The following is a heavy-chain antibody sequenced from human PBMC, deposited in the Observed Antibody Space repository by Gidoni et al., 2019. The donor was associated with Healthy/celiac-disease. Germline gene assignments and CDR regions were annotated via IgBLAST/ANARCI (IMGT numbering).Heavy chain of an antibody. D-gene: IGHD2-15*01. Sequence: QVQLVQSGAEVKKPGASVTVSCKASGYTFTGYYMHWVRQAPGQGLEWMGWINPNSGGTNYAQKFQGRVTMTRDTSISTAYMELSRLRSDDTAVYYCARSTQNRKWSYNWFDPWGQGTLVTVSS. CDR2: INPNSGGT. CDR3: ARSTQNRKWSYNWFDP. J-gene: IGHJ5*02. V-gene: IGHV1-2*02. CDR1: GYTFTGYY.